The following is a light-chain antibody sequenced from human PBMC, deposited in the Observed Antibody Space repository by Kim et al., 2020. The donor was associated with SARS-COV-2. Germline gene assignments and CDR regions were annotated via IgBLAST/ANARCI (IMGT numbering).Light chain of an antibody. V-gene: IGLV3-1*01. J-gene: IGLJ1*01. Sequence: SYELTQPPSVSVSPGQTASITCSGDKLGNRYVSWYQHKPGQSPVLVMYQDTKRPSIIPERLSGSTSGNTATLTIRGTQSSDGADYYCQVWDNSNAVFGPGTKVTVL. CDR1: KLGNRY. CDR3: QVWDNSNAV. CDR2: QDT.